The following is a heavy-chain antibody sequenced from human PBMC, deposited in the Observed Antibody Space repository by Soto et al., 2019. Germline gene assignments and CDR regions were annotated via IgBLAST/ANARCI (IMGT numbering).Heavy chain of an antibody. D-gene: IGHD4-17*01. V-gene: IGHV1-18*01. J-gene: IGHJ4*02. CDR3: ARPSGSYGDYAWSLKY. CDR1: GYTFTGYS. CDR2: ISAYSGDT. Sequence: QVQLVQSGAGVKKPGASVKVSCKASGYTFTGYSVGWVRQAPGQGLEWMGWISAYSGDTYYAQRFQDRLTMTTDASTSTAYMELTSLRSDDTAVYYCARPSGSYGDYAWSLKYWGQGTLVTVSS.